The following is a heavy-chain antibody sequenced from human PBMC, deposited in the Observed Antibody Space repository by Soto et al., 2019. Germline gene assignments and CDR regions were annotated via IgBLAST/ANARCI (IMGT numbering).Heavy chain of an antibody. V-gene: IGHV4-59*08. CDR3: TSLPNSGIKPPFDY. Sequence: QVQLQESGPRLVKPSETLSLTCTVSGDSIGTHYWSWVRQPPGKGLEFIGYVHSSAITIYNPSRAPQVTISLDTNKHQVSPKLISVTEADTAISHSTSLPNSGIKPPFDYWGHVIPVIVCS. D-gene: IGHD1-26*01. CDR1: GDSIGTHY. CDR2: VHSSAIT. J-gene: IGHJ4*01.